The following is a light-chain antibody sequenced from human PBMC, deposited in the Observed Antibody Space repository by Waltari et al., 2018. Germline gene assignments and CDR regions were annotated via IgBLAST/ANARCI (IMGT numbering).Light chain of an antibody. J-gene: IGLJ3*02. CDR3: CSYKRGATWV. CDR2: DVV. CDR1: SSDVGGYDY. Sequence: QSVLTQPASVSGSPGQSITISCTGTSSDVGGYDYVSWYQQSPGKAPKHIIYDVVKRTAGVSTRFSASKSDNTASLTISGLQAEDEGDYYCCSYKRGATWVFGGGTALTVL. V-gene: IGLV2-14*03.